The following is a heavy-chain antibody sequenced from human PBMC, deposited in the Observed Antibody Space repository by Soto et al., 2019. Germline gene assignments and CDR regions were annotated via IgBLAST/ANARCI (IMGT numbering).Heavy chain of an antibody. J-gene: IGHJ5*02. CDR1: GGSISSYY. Sequence: SETLSLTCAFSGGSISSYYWSWIRQPPGKGLEWIGYIYYSGSTNYNPSLKSRVTISVDTSKNQFSLKLSSVTAADTAVYYCARDESSSWYDNWFDPWGQGTLVTVSS. CDR2: IYYSGST. D-gene: IGHD6-13*01. V-gene: IGHV4-59*01. CDR3: ARDESSSWYDNWFDP.